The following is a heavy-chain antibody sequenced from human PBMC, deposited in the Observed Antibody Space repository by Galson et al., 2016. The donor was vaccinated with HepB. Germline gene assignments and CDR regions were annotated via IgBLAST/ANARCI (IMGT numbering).Heavy chain of an antibody. J-gene: IGHJ4*02. CDR2: ITSSSSI. V-gene: IGHV3-48*02. Sequence: SLRLSCATSGFTFSSFSMNWVRQAPGKGLEWVSLITSSSSIYYADSVKGRFTISRDNAKNTLSLQMNSLRDEDTAVYYSPKGYSDSARGAGYWGQGTLVTVSS. D-gene: IGHD5-12*01. CDR3: PKGYSDSARGAGY. CDR1: GFTFSSFS.